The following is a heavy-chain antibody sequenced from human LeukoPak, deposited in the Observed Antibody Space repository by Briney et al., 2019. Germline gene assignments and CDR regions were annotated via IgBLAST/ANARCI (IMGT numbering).Heavy chain of an antibody. CDR3: AREGADFWSGYYFDY. V-gene: IGHV1-69*05. D-gene: IGHD3-3*01. Sequence: SVKVSCKASGGTFSSYAISWVRQAPGPGLERMGGIIPIFGTANYAQTFQGRVTITTDESTSTAYMELSSLRSEDTAVYYCAREGADFWSGYYFDYWGQGTLVTVSS. J-gene: IGHJ4*02. CDR1: GGTFSSYA. CDR2: IIPIFGTA.